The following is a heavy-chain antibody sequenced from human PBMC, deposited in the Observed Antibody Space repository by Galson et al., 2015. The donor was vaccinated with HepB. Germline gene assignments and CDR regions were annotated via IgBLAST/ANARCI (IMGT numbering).Heavy chain of an antibody. V-gene: IGHV7-4-1*02. CDR1: GNSFNYYA. D-gene: IGHD2-21*01. CDR2: INTSNGNP. J-gene: IGHJ4*02. Sequence: SVKVSCKASGNSFNYYAINWVRQAPGQGLEWMGWINTSNGNPTYTQDFAGRFVFSLDTSVSTTFLQISGLKTEDTAVYYCARDLGPMWGFLRLPFDSWGQGTLVTGSA. CDR3: ARDLGPMWGFLRLPFDS.